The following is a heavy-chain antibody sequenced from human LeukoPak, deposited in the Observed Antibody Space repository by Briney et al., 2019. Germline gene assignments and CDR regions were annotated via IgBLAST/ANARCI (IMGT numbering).Heavy chain of an antibody. CDR1: GFTLSNYS. CDR2: VSGSGSST. J-gene: IGHJ3*01. CDR3: AKTRQSGIGAFDV. D-gene: IGHD2-21*01. V-gene: IGHV3-23*01. Sequence: GGSLRLSCAASGFTLSNYSMNWVRQAPGKGLEWVSTVSGSGSSTYYADSVKGHFTISRDNPKNTLYLQMKSLRAEDTAVYYCAKTRQSGIGAFDVWGQGTMVTVSS.